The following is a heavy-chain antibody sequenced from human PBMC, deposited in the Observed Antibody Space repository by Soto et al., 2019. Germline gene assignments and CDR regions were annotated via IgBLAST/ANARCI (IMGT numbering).Heavy chain of an antibody. Sequence: PGGSLRLACATSGFVLSEYVMNWVRQTPGRGRGCVCGLSGSVGDTFYADSVKGRFVISRDISEHTVYLQMNGLRTEDTAIYYCAKDETGIAATGALVTPYFQCWGQGTLVTVSS. J-gene: IGHJ4*02. CDR3: AKDETGIAATGALVTPYFQC. CDR2: LSGSVGDT. V-gene: IGHV3-23*01. D-gene: IGHD6-25*01. CDR1: GFVLSEYV.